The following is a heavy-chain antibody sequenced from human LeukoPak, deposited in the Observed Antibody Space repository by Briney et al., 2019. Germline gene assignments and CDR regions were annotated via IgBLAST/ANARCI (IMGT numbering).Heavy chain of an antibody. CDR1: GYTFTSYG. J-gene: IGHJ4*02. CDR2: ISACNGNT. V-gene: IGHV1-18*01. Sequence: GASVKVSCKASGYTFTSYGISWVRQAPGQGLEWMGWISACNGNTNYAQKLQGRVTMTTDTSTSTAYMELRSLRSDDTAVYYCATYDFWSGYYQNYYFDYWGQGTLVTVSS. CDR3: ATYDFWSGYYQNYYFDY. D-gene: IGHD3-3*01.